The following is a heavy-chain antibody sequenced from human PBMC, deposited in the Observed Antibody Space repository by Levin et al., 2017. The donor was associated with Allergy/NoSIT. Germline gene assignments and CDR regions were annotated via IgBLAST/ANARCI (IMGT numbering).Heavy chain of an antibody. CDR1: GGSITSYY. J-gene: IGHJ4*02. V-gene: IGHV4-59*08. Sequence: ESLKISCTVSGGSITSYYWSWIRQPPGKGLQWIGYVYYTGSTNYNPSLKSRVTISVDASNNQFSLKLSSVTAADTAVYYCARPDSSGWYWGLAYWGQGTLVTVSS. CDR2: VYYTGST. D-gene: IGHD6-19*01. CDR3: ARPDSSGWYWGLAY.